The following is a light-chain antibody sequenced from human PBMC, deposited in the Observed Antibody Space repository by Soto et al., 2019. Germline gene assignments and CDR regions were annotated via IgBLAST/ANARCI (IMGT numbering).Light chain of an antibody. V-gene: IGKV1-5*03. CDR2: KAS. CDR1: QSISTW. CDR3: QQYNVFPIT. J-gene: IGKJ5*01. Sequence: DIQMTQSPSTLSASIGDRVTITCRASQSISTWLAWYQQKSGKAPKLLIYKASTLESWVPSRFSGSGSGTDFTLTISSLQPDDLATYYCQQYNVFPITFGQGTRLEI.